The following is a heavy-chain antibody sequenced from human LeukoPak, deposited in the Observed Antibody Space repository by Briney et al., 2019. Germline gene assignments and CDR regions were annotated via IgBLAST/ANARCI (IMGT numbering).Heavy chain of an antibody. CDR1: GGSISSYY. CDR3: ARHPPESFFDY. J-gene: IGHJ4*03. V-gene: IGHV4-59*08. Sequence: SETLSLTCTVSGGSISSYYWSWIRQPPGKGLEWIAYIYYSGSTNYNPSLKSRVTISVDTSKSQFSLKLTPMTAADTAVYYCARHPPESFFDYWGQGTLVTVSS. CDR2: IYYSGST.